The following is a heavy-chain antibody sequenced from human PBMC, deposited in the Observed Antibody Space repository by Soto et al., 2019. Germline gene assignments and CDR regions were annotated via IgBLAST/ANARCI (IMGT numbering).Heavy chain of an antibody. D-gene: IGHD2-21*02. J-gene: IGHJ4*02. V-gene: IGHV3-64D*06. CDR3: VKDLTVTAPPYFDY. Sequence: EVQLVESGGGLVQPGGSLRLSCSGSGFTFSSYAMHCVRQAPGKGLEYVSAISSNGGSTYYADSVKGRFTISRDNSKNTLYLQMSSLRAEDTAVYYCVKDLTVTAPPYFDYWGQGTLDTVSS. CDR1: GFTFSSYA. CDR2: ISSNGGST.